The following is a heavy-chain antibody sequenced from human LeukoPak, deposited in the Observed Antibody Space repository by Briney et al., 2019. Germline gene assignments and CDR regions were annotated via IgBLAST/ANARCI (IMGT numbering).Heavy chain of an antibody. Sequence: GESLKISCKGSGYSFTSYWISWVRQMPGKGLEWMGRIDPSDSYTNYSPSFQGHVTISADKSISTAYLQWSSLTASDTAMYYCARRCSSSSCPFEYWGQGTLVTVSS. CDR1: GYSFTSYW. D-gene: IGHD2-2*01. CDR3: ARRCSSSSCPFEY. J-gene: IGHJ4*02. V-gene: IGHV5-10-1*01. CDR2: IDPSDSYT.